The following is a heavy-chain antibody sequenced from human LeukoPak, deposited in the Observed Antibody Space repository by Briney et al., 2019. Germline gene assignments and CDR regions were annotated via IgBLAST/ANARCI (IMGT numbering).Heavy chain of an antibody. CDR3: ARGPPERHCGGDCYWYFDL. V-gene: IGHV3-30*04. Sequence: GGSLRLSCAASGFTFSSYAMHWVRQAPGKGLEGVAVISYDGSNKYYADSVKGRFTISRDNSKNTLYLQMNSLRAEDTAMYYCARGPPERHCGGDCYWYFDLWGRGTLVTVSS. CDR2: ISYDGSNK. CDR1: GFTFSSYA. J-gene: IGHJ2*01. D-gene: IGHD2-21*02.